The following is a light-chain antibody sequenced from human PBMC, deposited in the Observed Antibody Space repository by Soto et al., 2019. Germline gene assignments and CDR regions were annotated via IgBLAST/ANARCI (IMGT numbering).Light chain of an antibody. CDR2: GAS. V-gene: IGKV3D-15*01. Sequence: PGQKPPRPYRASKRVSSNLAWDQQKSGQDARLLIFGASNRATGIPARFSGSGSGTDFTLTINSLEPEDFAVYYCQQYNNWPSITFGQGTRLEI. CDR1: KRVSSN. J-gene: IGKJ5*01. CDR3: QQYNNWPSIT.